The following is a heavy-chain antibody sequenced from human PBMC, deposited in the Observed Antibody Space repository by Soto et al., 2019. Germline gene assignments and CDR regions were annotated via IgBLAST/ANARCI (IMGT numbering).Heavy chain of an antibody. CDR2: IIPIFGTA. CDR1: GGTFSSYA. CDR3: ARGTAIVVVVAATSYYYGMDV. Sequence: SVKVSCKASGGTFSSYAISWVRQAPGQGLEWMGGIIPIFGTANYAQEFQGRVTITADESTSTAYMELSSLRSEDTAVYYCARGTAIVVVVAATSYYYGMDVWGQGTTVTVSS. D-gene: IGHD2-15*01. J-gene: IGHJ6*02. V-gene: IGHV1-69*13.